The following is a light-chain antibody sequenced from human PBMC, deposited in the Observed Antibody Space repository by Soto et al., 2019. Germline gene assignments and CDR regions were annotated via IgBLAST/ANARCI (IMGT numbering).Light chain of an antibody. CDR2: AAS. CDR3: QQASSFPPT. V-gene: IGKV1-12*01. J-gene: IGKJ5*01. Sequence: DIQMTQSPSSVSASVGDRVTITCRASQDISSWLAWYQQKPGRAPKLLIYAASILQGGVPSRFSGSGSGTDFTLTISSLQPEDFATYYCQQASSFPPTFGQGTQLEIK. CDR1: QDISSW.